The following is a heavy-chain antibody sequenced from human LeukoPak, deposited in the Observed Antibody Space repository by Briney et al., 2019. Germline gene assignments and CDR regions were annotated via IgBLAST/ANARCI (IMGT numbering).Heavy chain of an antibody. V-gene: IGHV4-59*01. Sequence: SETLSLTCTVSGGSISSYYWSWIRQPPGKGLEWIGYIYYSGSTNYNPSLKSRVTISVDTSKNQFSLKLSSVTAADTAVYYCAAVDTAMAFDYWGQGTLVTVAS. D-gene: IGHD5-18*01. CDR1: GGSISSYY. CDR2: IYYSGST. CDR3: AAVDTAMAFDY. J-gene: IGHJ4*02.